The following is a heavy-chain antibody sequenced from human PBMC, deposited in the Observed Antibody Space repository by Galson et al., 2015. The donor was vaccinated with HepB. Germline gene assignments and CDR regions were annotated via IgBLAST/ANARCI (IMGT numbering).Heavy chain of an antibody. Sequence: SLRLSCAASGFTFSTYWMHWVRQAPGKGLVWVSRINSDGSSTTYADSVKGRFTISRDNAKNTLYLQMNSLRAEDTAVYYCAREYSSGWDRIDYWGQGTLVTVSS. V-gene: IGHV3-74*01. CDR1: GFTFSTYW. CDR3: AREYSSGWDRIDY. D-gene: IGHD6-19*01. CDR2: INSDGSST. J-gene: IGHJ4*02.